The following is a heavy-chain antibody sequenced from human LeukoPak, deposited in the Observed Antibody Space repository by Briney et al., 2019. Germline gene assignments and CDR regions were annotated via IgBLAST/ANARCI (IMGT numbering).Heavy chain of an antibody. V-gene: IGHV1-8*01. CDR2: MNPDSGNT. Sequence: ASVKVSCKASGYTFTSYDINWVRQATGQGLEWMGWMNPDSGNTGYAQKFQGRVTMTRNTSISTAYTELSSLRSEDTAVYYCAIIQPYSSSWYGVFDYWGQGTLVTVSS. CDR1: GYTFTSYD. D-gene: IGHD6-13*01. J-gene: IGHJ4*02. CDR3: AIIQPYSSSWYGVFDY.